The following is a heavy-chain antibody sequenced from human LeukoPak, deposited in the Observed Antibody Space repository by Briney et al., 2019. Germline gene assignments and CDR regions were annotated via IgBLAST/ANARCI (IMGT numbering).Heavy chain of an antibody. Sequence: GGSLRLSCAASGFTFSDYYMGWIRQAPGKGLKWVSYISSSGGTLYYADSVKGRFTMSRDNAQNSLYLQMNSLRAEDTALYYCAKDFIYSSGYYYYGMDVWGQGTTVTVSS. CDR1: GFTFSDYY. J-gene: IGHJ6*02. D-gene: IGHD3-22*01. V-gene: IGHV3-11*01. CDR3: AKDFIYSSGYYYYGMDV. CDR2: ISSSGGTL.